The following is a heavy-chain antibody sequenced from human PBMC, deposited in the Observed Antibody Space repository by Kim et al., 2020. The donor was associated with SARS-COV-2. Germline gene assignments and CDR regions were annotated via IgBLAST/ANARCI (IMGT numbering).Heavy chain of an antibody. D-gene: IGHD3-9*01. CDR1: GYSFTAYW. J-gene: IGHJ6*02. Sequence: GESLKISCKGSGYSFTAYWISWVRQMPGKGLEWMGRIDPSDSYTNYSPSFQGHVTISADKSISTAYLQWSSLKASDTAMYYCASGRIFYDILTGYSGYYYGMDAWGQGTTVTVSS. V-gene: IGHV5-10-1*01. CDR2: IDPSDSYT. CDR3: ASGRIFYDILTGYSGYYYGMDA.